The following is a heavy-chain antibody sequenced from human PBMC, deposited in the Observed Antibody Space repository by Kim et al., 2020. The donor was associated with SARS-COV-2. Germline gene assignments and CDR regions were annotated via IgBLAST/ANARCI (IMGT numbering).Heavy chain of an antibody. J-gene: IGHJ5*02. D-gene: IGHD6-13*01. CDR3: AKDSSSWYGSWFDP. Sequence: ADAVRGRFTIARDNSKNTLYLQMNSLRAEDTAVYYCAKDSSSWYGSWFDPWGQGTLVTVSS. V-gene: IGHV3-23*01.